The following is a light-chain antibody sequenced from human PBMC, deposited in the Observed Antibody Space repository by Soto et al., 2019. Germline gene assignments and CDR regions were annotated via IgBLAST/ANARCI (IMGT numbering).Light chain of an antibody. V-gene: IGKV3D-15*01. Sequence: EIVLTQSPGTLSLSPGERATLSCRVSQSVSNNYLAWYQQKPGQAPRLLIYGASNRATGIQDRFSGSGSGTEFTLTISSLQSEDFAVYYCKQYNNWPPTFGQGTKVDIK. CDR3: KQYNNWPPT. CDR1: QSVSNN. CDR2: GAS. J-gene: IGKJ1*01.